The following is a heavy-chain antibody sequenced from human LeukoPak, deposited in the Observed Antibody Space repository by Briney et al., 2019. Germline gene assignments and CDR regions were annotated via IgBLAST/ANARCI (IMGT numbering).Heavy chain of an antibody. CDR1: GFTFEDYV. Sequence: GRSLRLSCAALGFTFEDYVMHRGRQAPGKGLEWVSGISYNSGTIGYADSVKGRFTISRDNAKNSLYLQMNSLRAEDMALYYCAKATSNRSGYYYGSTFVTWGQGTMVTVSS. CDR2: ISYNSGTI. CDR3: AKATSNRSGYYYGSTFVT. D-gene: IGHD3-22*01. J-gene: IGHJ3*02. V-gene: IGHV3-9*03.